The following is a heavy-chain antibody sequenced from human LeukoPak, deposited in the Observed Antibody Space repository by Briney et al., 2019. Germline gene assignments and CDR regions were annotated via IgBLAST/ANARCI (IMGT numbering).Heavy chain of an antibody. Sequence: PGRSLRLSCAASGFTFSNYGMYWVRQAPGKGLEWVAVISYDGNNKYYVDSVKGRFTISRDNSKNTLYLQMNSLRAEDTAVYYCVRVPVAGNLNNWFDPWGQGTLVTVSS. CDR2: ISYDGNNK. CDR3: VRVPVAGNLNNWFDP. V-gene: IGHV3-30*03. D-gene: IGHD6-19*01. J-gene: IGHJ5*02. CDR1: GFTFSNYG.